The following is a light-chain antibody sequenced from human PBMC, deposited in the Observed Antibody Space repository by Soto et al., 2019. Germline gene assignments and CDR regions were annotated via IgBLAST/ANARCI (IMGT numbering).Light chain of an antibody. Sequence: EVVMTQSPGTLSVSPGERASLSCGASQSVSGNLAWYQQTPGQAPRLLIHGASTRATGIPARFSGSGSGTEFTLTISSLQSEDFAFYYCQQYNDWPRTFGQGTKVDIK. CDR1: QSVSGN. J-gene: IGKJ1*01. CDR3: QQYNDWPRT. V-gene: IGKV3-15*01. CDR2: GAS.